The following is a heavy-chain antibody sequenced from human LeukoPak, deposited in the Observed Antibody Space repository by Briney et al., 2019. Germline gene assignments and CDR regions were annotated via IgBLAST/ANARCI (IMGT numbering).Heavy chain of an antibody. D-gene: IGHD6-19*01. CDR1: GGTFSSYA. CDR3: ARSRQWRVPNDAFDI. CDR2: IIPIFGTA. J-gene: IGHJ3*02. Sequence: EASVKVSCKASGGTFSSYAISLVRQAPGQGLEWMGGIIPIFGTANYAQKFQGRVTITTDESTSTAYMELSSLRSEDTAVYYCARSRQWRVPNDAFDIWGQGTMVTVSS. V-gene: IGHV1-69*05.